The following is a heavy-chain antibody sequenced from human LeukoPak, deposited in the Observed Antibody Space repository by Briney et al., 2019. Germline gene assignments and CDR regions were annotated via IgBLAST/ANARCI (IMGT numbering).Heavy chain of an antibody. CDR2: ISYDGSNK. Sequence: GGSLRLSCAASGFTFSSYAMHWVRQAPGKGLEWVAVISYDGSNKYYADSVKGRFTISRDNSKNTLYLQMNSLRPEDTAVYYCARDGPDYGDFDYWGQGTLVTASS. J-gene: IGHJ4*02. D-gene: IGHD4-17*01. CDR3: ARDGPDYGDFDY. CDR1: GFTFSSYA. V-gene: IGHV3-30*04.